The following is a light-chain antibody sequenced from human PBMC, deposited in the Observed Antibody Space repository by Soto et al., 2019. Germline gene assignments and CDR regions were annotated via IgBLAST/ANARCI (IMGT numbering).Light chain of an antibody. CDR3: QQRFNWPLT. Sequence: EVVLTQSPATLSLTPGERAILSCRASQSVSSKLVWYQQKPGQAPRLLIYDAFNRATGIPARFSGSGSGTDFTLTISSLEPEDFAVYYCQQRFNWPLTFGRATKVEIK. CDR2: DAF. V-gene: IGKV3-11*01. J-gene: IGKJ4*01. CDR1: QSVSSK.